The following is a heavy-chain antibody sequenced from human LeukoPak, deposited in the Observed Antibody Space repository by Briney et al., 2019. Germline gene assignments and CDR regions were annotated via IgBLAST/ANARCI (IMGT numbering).Heavy chain of an antibody. Sequence: GGSLRLSCAASEFTFSSYSMNWVRQAPGKGLEWVSYISSSSSTIYYADSVKGRFTISRDNAKNSLYLQMNSLRAEDTAVYYCARDPVTTFFNWFDPWGQGTLVTVSS. V-gene: IGHV3-48*01. CDR2: ISSSSSTI. D-gene: IGHD4-11*01. CDR3: ARDPVTTFFNWFDP. CDR1: EFTFSSYS. J-gene: IGHJ5*02.